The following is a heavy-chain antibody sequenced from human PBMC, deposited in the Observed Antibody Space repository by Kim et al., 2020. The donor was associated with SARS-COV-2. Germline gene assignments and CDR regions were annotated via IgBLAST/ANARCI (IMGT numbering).Heavy chain of an antibody. CDR1: GDSVSSNSAA. V-gene: IGHV6-1*01. J-gene: IGHJ6*02. Sequence: SQTLSLTCAISGDSVSSNSAAWNWIRQSPSRGLEWLGRTYYRSKWYNDYAVSVKSRITINPDTSKNQFSLQLNSVTPEDTAVYYCARDGMATTPEIWDYYYYGMDVWGQGTTVTVSS. CDR2: TYYRSKWYN. CDR3: ARDGMATTPEIWDYYYYGMDV. D-gene: IGHD5-12*01.